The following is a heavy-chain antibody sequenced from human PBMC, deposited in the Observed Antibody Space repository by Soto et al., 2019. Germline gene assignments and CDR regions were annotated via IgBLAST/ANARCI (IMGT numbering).Heavy chain of an antibody. CDR3: ARDRPYYYGSGSHNWFDP. D-gene: IGHD3-10*01. Sequence: PSETLSLTCTVSGVSISTYYLLLNWIRQSPGKGLEWIGHIYYSGSTNYNPSLKSRVTISVDTSKNQFSLKLSSVTAADTAVYYCARDRPYYYGSGSHNWFDPWGQGTLVTVSS. CDR1: GVSISTYY. J-gene: IGHJ5*02. CDR2: IYYSGST. V-gene: IGHV4-59*12.